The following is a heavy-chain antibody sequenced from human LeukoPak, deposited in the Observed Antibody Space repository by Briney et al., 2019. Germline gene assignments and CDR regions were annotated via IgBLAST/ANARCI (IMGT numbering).Heavy chain of an antibody. D-gene: IGHD3-22*01. CDR1: GYTFTGYY. V-gene: IGHV1-2*06. J-gene: IGHJ3*02. CDR3: TREDDSSGYRPFDI. Sequence: ASVKVSCKASGYTFTGYYIHWVRQAPGQGLEWMGRINPNSGGTNYAQKFQGRVTMTRDTSISTAYMELSSLRSDDTAVYYCTREDDSSGYRPFDIWGQGTMVTVSS. CDR2: INPNSGGT.